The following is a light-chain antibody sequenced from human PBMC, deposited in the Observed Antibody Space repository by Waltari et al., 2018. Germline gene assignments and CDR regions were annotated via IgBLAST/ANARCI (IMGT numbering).Light chain of an antibody. J-gene: IGLJ3*02. Sequence: QSVLTQPPSVSEAPRQRVTISCSGSSSHLGTNAVNWYQQVPGKAPKLLIYYDDLLPSGVSDRFSGSKSGTSASLAISGLQSEDEADYYCAAWDDSLNAVVFGGGTKLTVL. CDR2: YDD. CDR3: AAWDDSLNAVV. CDR1: SSHLGTNA. V-gene: IGLV1-36*01.